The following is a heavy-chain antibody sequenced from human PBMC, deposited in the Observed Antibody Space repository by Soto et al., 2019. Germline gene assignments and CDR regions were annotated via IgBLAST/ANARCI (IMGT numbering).Heavy chain of an antibody. CDR3: ARDAVVVTRYGMDV. J-gene: IGHJ6*02. V-gene: IGHV1-8*01. Sequence: QVQLVQSGAEVKKPGASVKVSCKASGYTFTSYDINWVRQATGQGLEWMGWMNPNSGNTGYAQKFQGRVTMTRNTSISKAYMELSSLRAEDTAVYYCARDAVVVTRYGMDVWGQGTTVTVSS. CDR2: MNPNSGNT. D-gene: IGHD2-21*02. CDR1: GYTFTSYD.